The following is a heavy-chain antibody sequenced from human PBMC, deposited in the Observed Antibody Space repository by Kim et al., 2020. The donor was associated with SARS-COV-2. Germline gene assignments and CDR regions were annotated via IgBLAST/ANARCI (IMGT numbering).Heavy chain of an antibody. CDR1: GGSISSSSYY. CDR3: ARREYYYGSGSYPPPYY. Sequence: SETLSLTCTVSGGSISSSSYYWGWIRQPPGKGLEWIGSIYYSGSTYYNPSLKSRVTISVDTSKNQFSLKLSSVTAADTAVYYCARREYYYGSGSYPPPYYWGQGTLVTVSS. D-gene: IGHD3-10*01. CDR2: IYYSGST. J-gene: IGHJ4*02. V-gene: IGHV4-39*01.